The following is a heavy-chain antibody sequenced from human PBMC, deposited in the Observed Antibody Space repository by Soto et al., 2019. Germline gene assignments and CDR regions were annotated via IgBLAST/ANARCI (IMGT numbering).Heavy chain of an antibody. J-gene: IGHJ4*02. Sequence: QVQLVQSGAEAKKPGASVKVSCKASGYTFTSYAMHWVRQAPGQRLEWMGWINAGNGNTKYSQKLQGRVTITRDTSASTVYMELSRLRYEGTAVYYCARSIVVVTALDYWGQGTLVTVSS. V-gene: IGHV1-3*01. CDR1: GYTFTSYA. CDR3: ARSIVVVTALDY. D-gene: IGHD2-21*02. CDR2: INAGNGNT.